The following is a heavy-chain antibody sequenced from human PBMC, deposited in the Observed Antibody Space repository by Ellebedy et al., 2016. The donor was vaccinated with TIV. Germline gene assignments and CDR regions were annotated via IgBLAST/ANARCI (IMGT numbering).Heavy chain of an antibody. CDR3: ARSGLYSSGWYGQY. Sequence: AASVKDSCKASCYTFTSYGITWVRQAPRQGLEWMGWISAYNGNTNYAQTVQGRVTMTTDTSTTTAYMELRSLRSDDTAVYYCARSGLYSSGWYGQYWGQGTLVTVSS. CDR1: CYTFTSYG. V-gene: IGHV1-18*04. J-gene: IGHJ4*02. CDR2: ISAYNGNT. D-gene: IGHD6-19*01.